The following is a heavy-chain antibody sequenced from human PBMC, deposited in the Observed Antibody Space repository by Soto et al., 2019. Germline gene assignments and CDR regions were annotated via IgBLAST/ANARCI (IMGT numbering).Heavy chain of an antibody. D-gene: IGHD3-10*01. V-gene: IGHV3-30*03. CDR1: GFTFNSYG. CDR3: ARVGKAAMVRGLRYYYYGMDV. CDR2: ISHDGSKT. Sequence: PGGSLRLSCAASGFTFNSYGIHWVRQAPGKGLEWVAVISHDGSKTNYADSVKGRFTISRDNAKNSLYLQMNSLRDEDTAVYYCARVGKAAMVRGLRYYYYGMDVWGQGTTVTVSS. J-gene: IGHJ6*02.